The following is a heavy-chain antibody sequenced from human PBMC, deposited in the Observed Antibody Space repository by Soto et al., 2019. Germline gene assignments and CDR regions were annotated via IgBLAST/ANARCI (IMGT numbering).Heavy chain of an antibody. CDR1: AFTFSAYY. CDR3: ARDLYYDGSGYYSGGIDY. V-gene: IGHV3-11*01. D-gene: IGHD3-22*01. Sequence: QVQLVESGGGMVNPGGSLRLSCAVSAFTFSAYYVGCIRQAPGKGQEWVSYISGSGGTMYYADSVKGRFTISSDNTKNSLYLQMNSLRTENTAGYYCARDLYYDGSGYYSGGIDYWGQGTLVTVSS. J-gene: IGHJ4*02. CDR2: ISGSGGTM.